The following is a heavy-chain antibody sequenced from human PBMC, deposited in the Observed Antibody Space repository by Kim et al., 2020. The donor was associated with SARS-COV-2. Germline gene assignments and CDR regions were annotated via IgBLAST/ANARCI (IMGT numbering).Heavy chain of an antibody. J-gene: IGHJ4*02. D-gene: IGHD2-2*03. V-gene: IGHV3-21*01. CDR2: ISSSSSYI. CDR1: GFTFSSYS. CDR3: ASGYCSSTSCYWRSHY. Sequence: GGSLILSCAASGFTFSSYSMNWVRQAPGKGLEWVSSISSSSSYIYYADSVKGRFTISRDNAKNSLYLQMNSLRAEDTAVYYCASGYCSSTSCYWRSHYWGQGTLVTVSS.